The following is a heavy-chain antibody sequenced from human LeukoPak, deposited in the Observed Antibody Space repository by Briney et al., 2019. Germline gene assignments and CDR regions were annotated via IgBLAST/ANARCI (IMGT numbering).Heavy chain of an antibody. CDR2: INPSGRI. Sequence: PSETLSLTCAVYGGSFSGYYWTWIRQAPGKGLEWIGEINPSGRISYNPSLKSRLTISVDASKNQFSLNLRSLTAADMAVYYCARGRQEVSMIVVVMTGVSYYLDVWGKGTTVTVS. CDR3: ARGRQEVSMIVVVMTGVSYYLDV. D-gene: IGHD3-22*01. V-gene: IGHV4-34*01. J-gene: IGHJ6*03. CDR1: GGSFSGYY.